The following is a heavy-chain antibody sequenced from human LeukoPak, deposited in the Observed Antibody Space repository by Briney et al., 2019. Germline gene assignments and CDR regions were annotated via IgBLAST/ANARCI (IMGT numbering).Heavy chain of an antibody. J-gene: IGHJ6*03. D-gene: IGHD1-26*01. CDR2: ISAYNGKT. CDR3: ARVSYLRPSDYMDV. Sequence: ASVKVSCKCSGYTFSIYGFSWVRHAPGQGLEWMGWISAYNGKTLYAEKFQGRVTMTTDTATSTVYMELRSLRSDDTAVYYCARVSYLRPSDYMDVWGKGTTVTVSS. CDR1: GYTFSIYG. V-gene: IGHV1-18*01.